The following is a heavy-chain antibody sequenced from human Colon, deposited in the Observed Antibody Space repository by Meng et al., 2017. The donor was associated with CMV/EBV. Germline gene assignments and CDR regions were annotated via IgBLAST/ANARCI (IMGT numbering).Heavy chain of an antibody. Sequence: SLKISCAASGFTFDDYAMHWVRQAPGKGLEWVSVISWNSGSIGYADSVKGRFTISRDNSKNSLYLQMNSLRAEDTALYYCAKAPGYSSSPGYYYGMDVWGQGTTVTVSS. CDR1: GFTFDDYA. CDR3: AKAPGYSSSPGYYYGMDV. CDR2: ISWNSGSI. J-gene: IGHJ6*02. D-gene: IGHD6-13*01. V-gene: IGHV3-9*01.